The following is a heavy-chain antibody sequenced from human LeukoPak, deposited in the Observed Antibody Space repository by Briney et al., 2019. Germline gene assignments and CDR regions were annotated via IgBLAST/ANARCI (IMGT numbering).Heavy chain of an antibody. CDR2: ISGSGGST. CDR1: GFTFSSYA. D-gene: IGHD3-10*01. V-gene: IGHV3-23*01. J-gene: IGHJ5*02. Sequence: GGSLRLSCAASGFTFSSYAMSWVRQAPGKGLEWVSAISGSGGSTYYADSVKGRFTISRDNSKNTLYLQMNSLRAEDTAVYYCAKAETARPYYYGSGSYLNWFDPWGQGTLVTVSS. CDR3: AKAETARPYYYGSGSYLNWFDP.